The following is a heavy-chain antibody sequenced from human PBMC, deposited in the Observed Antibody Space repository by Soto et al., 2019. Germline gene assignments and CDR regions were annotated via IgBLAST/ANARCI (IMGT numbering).Heavy chain of an antibody. CDR1: GFTFSSYA. CDR2: ISSNGGST. Sequence: PGGSLRLSCAASGFTFSSYAMHWVRQAPGKGLEYVSAISSNGGSTYYANSVKGRFTISRDNSKNTLYLQMGSLRTADTAVYYCARESYYGSGATVVAYWGQGTLVTVSS. V-gene: IGHV3-64*01. D-gene: IGHD3-10*01. J-gene: IGHJ4*02. CDR3: ARESYYGSGATVVAY.